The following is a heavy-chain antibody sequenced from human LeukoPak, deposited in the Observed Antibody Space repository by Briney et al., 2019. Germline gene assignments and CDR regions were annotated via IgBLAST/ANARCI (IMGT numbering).Heavy chain of an antibody. V-gene: IGHV1-69*04. D-gene: IGHD3-3*01. J-gene: IGHJ3*02. CDR2: IIPILGIA. CDR3: ARAKYYDFWSGSLSFDI. Sequence: ASVKVSCKASGGTFSSYAISWVRQAPGQGLEWMGRIIPILGIANYAQKFQGRVTITADKSTSTAYMELSSLRSEDTAVYYCARAKYYDFWSGSLSFDIWGQGTMVTVSS. CDR1: GGTFSSYA.